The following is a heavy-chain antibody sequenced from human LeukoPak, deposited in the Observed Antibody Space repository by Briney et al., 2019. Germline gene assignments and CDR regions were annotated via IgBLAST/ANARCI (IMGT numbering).Heavy chain of an antibody. J-gene: IGHJ5*02. Sequence: PGGSLRLSCAASGFTFSSYSMNWVRQAPGKGLEWVSSVSSSSSYIYYADSVKGRFTISRDNAKNSLYLQMNSLRAEDTAVYYCARGQDLVVVVAATQAWFDPWGQGTLVTVSS. CDR2: VSSSSSYI. CDR1: GFTFSSYS. D-gene: IGHD2-15*01. V-gene: IGHV3-21*01. CDR3: ARGQDLVVVVAATQAWFDP.